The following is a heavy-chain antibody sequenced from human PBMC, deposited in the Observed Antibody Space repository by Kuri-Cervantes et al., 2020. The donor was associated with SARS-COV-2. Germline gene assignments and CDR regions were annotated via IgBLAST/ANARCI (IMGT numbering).Heavy chain of an antibody. J-gene: IGHJ3*02. CDR1: GFTFSSYD. D-gene: IGHD1-26*01. CDR3: AKSRSGSSTSAFDI. CDR2: INPEGSYT. Sequence: GGSLRLSCAASGFTFSSYDMHWVRQATGKGLEWVSRINPEGSYTNNADSVKGRFTISRDNSKNTLYLQMNSLRAEDTAVYYCAKSRSGSSTSAFDIWGQGTMVTVSS. V-gene: IGHV3-74*01.